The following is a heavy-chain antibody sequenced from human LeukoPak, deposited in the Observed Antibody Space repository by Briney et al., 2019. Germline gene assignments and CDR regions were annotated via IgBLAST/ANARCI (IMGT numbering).Heavy chain of an antibody. Sequence: GGSLRLSCAASGFTFSTYAMHWVRQGPGKRLEYVAAISTNGDGTYYANSVRGRFTISRDNSKNTLYLQMGSLRAEEMAVYYCARYSGSCYNSWGQGTLVTVSS. CDR3: ARYSGSCYNS. V-gene: IGHV3-64*01. D-gene: IGHD2-15*01. J-gene: IGHJ4*02. CDR2: ISTNGDGT. CDR1: GFTFSTYA.